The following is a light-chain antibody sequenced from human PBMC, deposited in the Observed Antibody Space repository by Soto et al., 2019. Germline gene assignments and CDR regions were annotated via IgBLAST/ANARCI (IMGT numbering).Light chain of an antibody. J-gene: IGLJ1*01. V-gene: IGLV2-14*01. CDR3: FSFTTTSTHV. CDR2: EVN. CDR1: SSDIGAYDY. Sequence: QSALTQPASLSGSPGQSITISCTGTSSDIGAYDYVSWFQQHPGKAPKLMISEVNNRPSGVSNRFSGSKSGNTAYLTISGLQVEDEADYFCFSFTTTSTHVSGTGTKVTVL.